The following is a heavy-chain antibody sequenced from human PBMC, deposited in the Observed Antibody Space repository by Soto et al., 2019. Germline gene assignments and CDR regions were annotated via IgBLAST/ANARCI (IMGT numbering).Heavy chain of an antibody. J-gene: IGHJ5*02. CDR2: IYYSGST. CDR3: AREFDGVFDLPKFDP. D-gene: IGHD2-8*01. V-gene: IGHV4-30-4*01. CDR1: GGSISSGDYY. Sequence: QVQLQESGPGLVKPSQTLSLTCTVSGGSISSGDYYWSWIRQPPGKGLEWIGYIYYSGSTYYNPSLKTRVTISVDTSKHQFSLKLSSVTAADTAVYYCAREFDGVFDLPKFDPWCQGTLVTVSS.